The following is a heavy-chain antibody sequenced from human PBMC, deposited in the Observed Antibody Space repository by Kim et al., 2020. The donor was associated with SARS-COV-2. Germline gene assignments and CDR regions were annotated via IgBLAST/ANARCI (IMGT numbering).Heavy chain of an antibody. CDR2: ITSSGSTK. Sequence: GGSLRLSCAASGFTFSSYEMHWVRQAPGKGLEWVSDITSSGSTKYYADSVKGRFTISRDNAKNSLYLQMNSLRAEDTAVYYCAREDSSGWARVDYWGQGPLVTVFS. V-gene: IGHV3-48*03. CDR1: GFTFSSYE. J-gene: IGHJ4*02. CDR3: AREDSSGWARVDY. D-gene: IGHD6-19*01.